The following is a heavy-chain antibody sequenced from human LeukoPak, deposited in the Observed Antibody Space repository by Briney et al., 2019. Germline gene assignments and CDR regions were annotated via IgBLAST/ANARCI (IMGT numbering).Heavy chain of an antibody. J-gene: IGHJ6*03. CDR1: GYTFTSYG. Sequence: GASVKVSCKASGYTFTSYGISWVRQAPGQGLEWMGWISAYNGNTNYAQKLQGRVTMTIDTSTSTAYMELRSLRSDDTAVYYCARGSGWYGENYYYYYMDVWGKGTTVTVSS. CDR3: ARGSGWYGENYYYYYMDV. CDR2: ISAYNGNT. V-gene: IGHV1-18*01. D-gene: IGHD6-19*01.